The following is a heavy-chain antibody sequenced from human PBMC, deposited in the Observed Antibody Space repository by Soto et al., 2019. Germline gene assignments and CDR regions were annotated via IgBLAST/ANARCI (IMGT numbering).Heavy chain of an antibody. Sequence: PGESLKISCKGSGYSFTSYWIGWVRQMPGKGLECMGIIYPGDSDTRYSPSFQGQVTISADKSISTAYLQWSSLKASDTAMYYYATANGLGSYPGTPPKCYYGLDVWGHGTPVTNSS. J-gene: IGHJ6*02. V-gene: IGHV5-51*01. CDR3: ATANGLGSYPGTPPKCYYGLDV. CDR2: IYPGDSDT. CDR1: GYSFTSYW. D-gene: IGHD3-10*01.